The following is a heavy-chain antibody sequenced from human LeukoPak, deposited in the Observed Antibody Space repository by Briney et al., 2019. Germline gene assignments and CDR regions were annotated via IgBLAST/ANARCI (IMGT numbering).Heavy chain of an antibody. V-gene: IGHV1-46*01. CDR1: GYTFTGYY. CDR3: ARGSGPFDY. J-gene: IGHJ4*02. Sequence: ASEKVSCKASGYTFTGYYIHWVRQAPGQGLEWMGIINPSGGSTSYAQEFQGRVTMTRDMSTSTVYVELSSLRSEDTAVYYCARGSGPFDYWGQGTLVTVSS. CDR2: INPSGGST. D-gene: IGHD5-12*01.